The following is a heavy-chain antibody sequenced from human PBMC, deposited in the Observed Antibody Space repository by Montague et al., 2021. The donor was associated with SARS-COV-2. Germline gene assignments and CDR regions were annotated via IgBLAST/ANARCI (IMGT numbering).Heavy chain of an antibody. J-gene: IGHJ4*02. Sequence: SETLSLTCDVYGGSFSRYFWGWIRQPPGRGPELIGHISPTGSTRYNPSLDSRVTISLDTSKSRLSLELTSVTVADTSIYFCVGAPNEYYFDYWGQGTPVSASS. D-gene: IGHD3-16*01. CDR3: VGAPNEYYFDY. CDR1: GGSFSRYF. CDR2: ISPTGST. V-gene: IGHV4-34*01.